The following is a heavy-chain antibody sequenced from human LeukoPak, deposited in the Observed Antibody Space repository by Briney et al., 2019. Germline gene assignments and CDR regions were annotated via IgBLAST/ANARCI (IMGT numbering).Heavy chain of an antibody. CDR3: ARDNWSFDY. CDR1: GFTFSIYA. V-gene: IGHV3-30-3*01. D-gene: IGHD1-20*01. J-gene: IGHJ4*02. CDR2: ISYDGSNE. Sequence: PGRSLRLSCAASGFTFSIYAMHWVRQAPGRGLEWVAVISYDGSNEYYADSVKGRFTISRDNSKNTLYLQVNSLRAEDTAVYYCARDNWSFDYWGQGTLVTVSS.